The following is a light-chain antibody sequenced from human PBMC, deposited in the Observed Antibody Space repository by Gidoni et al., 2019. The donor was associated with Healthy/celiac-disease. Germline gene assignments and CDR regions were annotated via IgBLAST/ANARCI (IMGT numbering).Light chain of an antibody. J-gene: IGLJ2*01. CDR3: GTWDSSLSAVV. CDR1: SSNIGNNY. V-gene: IGLV1-51*01. Sequence: QSVLTQPPSVSAAPGQKVTTSCSGSSSNIGNNYVSRYQQLPGTAPKLLIYDNNKRPSGIPDRFSGSKSGTSATLGITGLQTGDEADYYCGTWDSSLSAVVFGGGTKLTVL. CDR2: DNN.